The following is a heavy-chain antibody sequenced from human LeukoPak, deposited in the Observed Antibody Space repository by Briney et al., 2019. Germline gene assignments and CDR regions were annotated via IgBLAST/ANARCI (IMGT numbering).Heavy chain of an antibody. J-gene: IGHJ4*02. V-gene: IGHV1-2*02. D-gene: IGHD1-26*01. Sequence: ASVRVSCKASGYTFSGYYMHWVRQAPGQGLEWMGRTNPNSGDTNYEQKFQGRGTMTRDTSISTAYMELSRLRSDDTAVYYCARVRSGTIDYWGQGTLVTVSS. CDR3: ARVRSGTIDY. CDR1: GYTFSGYY. CDR2: TNPNSGDT.